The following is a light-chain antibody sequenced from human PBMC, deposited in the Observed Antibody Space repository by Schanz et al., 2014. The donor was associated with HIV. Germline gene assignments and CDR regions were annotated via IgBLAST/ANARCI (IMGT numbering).Light chain of an antibody. CDR1: QTVSSNS. J-gene: IGKJ1*01. V-gene: IGKV3-20*01. CDR2: SAS. CDR3: QQYGSSPT. Sequence: EIVLTQSPGTLSLSPGEGVTLSCRASQTVSSNSLGWYQQKRGQVPRLLIYSASRRANGIPDRFSGSGSGTDFTLTISRLEPEDFAVYYCQQYGSSPTFGQGTRVEIK.